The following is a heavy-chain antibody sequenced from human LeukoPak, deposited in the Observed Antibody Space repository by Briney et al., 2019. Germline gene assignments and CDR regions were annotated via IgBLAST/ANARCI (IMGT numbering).Heavy chain of an antibody. CDR2: IRYDESNK. D-gene: IGHD3-10*01. CDR3: AKDRGYGSGNVDY. V-gene: IGHV3-30*02. CDR1: GFTFTGYG. Sequence: GGSLRLSCAASGFTFTGYGMHWVRQAPGKGLAWVAFIRYDESNKYYADSVKGRFTISRDNSKNTLYLQMNSLRDEDTAVYYCAKDRGYGSGNVDYWGQGTQVTVSS. J-gene: IGHJ4*02.